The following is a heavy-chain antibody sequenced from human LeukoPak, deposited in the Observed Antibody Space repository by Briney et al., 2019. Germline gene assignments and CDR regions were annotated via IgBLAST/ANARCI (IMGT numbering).Heavy chain of an antibody. CDR3: AKDLLDTAMVHHNFDY. CDR2: ISGSGGST. CDR1: GFTFSSYA. D-gene: IGHD5-18*01. V-gene: IGHV3-23*01. Sequence: PGGSLRLSCAASGFTFSSYAMSWVRQAPGKGLEWVSAISGSGGSTYYADSVKGRFTISRDNSKNTLYLQMNSLRAEDTAVYYCAKDLLDTAMVHHNFDYWGQGTLVTVSS. J-gene: IGHJ4*02.